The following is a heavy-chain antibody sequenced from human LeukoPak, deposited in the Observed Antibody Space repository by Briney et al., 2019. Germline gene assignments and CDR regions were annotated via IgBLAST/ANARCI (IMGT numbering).Heavy chain of an antibody. Sequence: ASVKVSCKASGYTFTDNYIHWVRQAPGQGLDWMGWINSKRGGTKYAQKFQGRVTMTRDTSISTAYMELSRLRYDDTAMYYCARDTALAPKDGKFDYWGQGTLVTVSS. J-gene: IGHJ4*02. CDR2: INSKRGGT. CDR3: ARDTALAPKDGKFDY. D-gene: IGHD3-3*02. CDR1: GYTFTDNY. V-gene: IGHV1-2*02.